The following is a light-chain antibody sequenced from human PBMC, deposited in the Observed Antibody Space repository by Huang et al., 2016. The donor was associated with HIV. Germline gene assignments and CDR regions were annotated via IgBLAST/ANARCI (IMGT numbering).Light chain of an antibody. J-gene: IGKJ3*01. CDR1: QSVSGSY. V-gene: IGKV3-20*01. CDR3: QVYGTSPPGP. Sequence: EIVLTQSPGTLSLSPGERATPACRASQSVSGSYLAWYQQKPGQAPRLLIYGASSRATGIPDRFSGSGSGTDFTLPITRLEPEDTALYYCQVYGTSPPGPFGPGATVHIK. CDR2: GAS.